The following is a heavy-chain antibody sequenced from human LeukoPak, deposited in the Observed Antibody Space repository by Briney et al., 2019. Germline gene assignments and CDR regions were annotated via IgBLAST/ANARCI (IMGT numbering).Heavy chain of an antibody. CDR3: ATYRDAFDM. CDR1: RFAVSSTS. CDR2: LHGDGSI. D-gene: IGHD4-4*01. V-gene: IGHV3-53*01. J-gene: IGHJ3*02. Sequence: PGGSLRLSCAASRFAVSSTSMTWVRQAPGKGLEWVSSLHGDGSIQYADSVKGRFTISRDSLKNTLYVQMNSLRAEDTAVYYCATYRDAFDMWGQGTMVTVSS.